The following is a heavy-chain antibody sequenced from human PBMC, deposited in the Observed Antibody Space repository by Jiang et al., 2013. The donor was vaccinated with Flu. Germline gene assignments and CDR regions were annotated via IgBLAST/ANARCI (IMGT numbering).Heavy chain of an antibody. D-gene: IGHD1-26*01. Sequence: EWVGNNTALRGGSTSYAQKFQGRVTXTGDTSTSTVYMELSSLRSEGTAVYYCARDKGVGATRNYFDYWGQGTLVTVSS. CDR2: TALRGGST. V-gene: IGHV1-46*01. J-gene: IGHJ4*02. CDR3: ARDKGVGATRNYFDY.